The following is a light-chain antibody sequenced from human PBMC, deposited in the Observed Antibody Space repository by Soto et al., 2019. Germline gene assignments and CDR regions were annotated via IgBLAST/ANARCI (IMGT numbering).Light chain of an antibody. CDR3: QQYGSSPPVYT. CDR2: GAS. Sequence: EIVLTQSPGTLSLSPGERATLSCRASQSVSSTYLAWYQQKPGQAPRLLIYGASNRATGIPDRFSGSWSGTDFTVTISRLEPEDFAVYYCQQYGSSPPVYTFGQGTKLEIK. J-gene: IGKJ2*01. V-gene: IGKV3-20*01. CDR1: QSVSSTY.